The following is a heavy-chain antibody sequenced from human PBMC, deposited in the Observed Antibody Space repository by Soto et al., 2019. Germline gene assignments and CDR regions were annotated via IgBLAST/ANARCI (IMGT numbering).Heavy chain of an antibody. CDR2: ISAYNGNT. Sequence: ASVKVSCKASGYTFTSYGISWVRQAPGQGLEWMGWISAYNGNTNYAQKLQGRVTMTTDTSTGTAYMELRSLRSDDTAVYYCARYYIIAPPRQPEYGTAFGGQGTTVPV. CDR1: GYTFTSYG. D-gene: IGHD3-9*01. V-gene: IGHV1-18*01. CDR3: ARYYIIAPPRQPEYGTAF. J-gene: IGHJ6*02.